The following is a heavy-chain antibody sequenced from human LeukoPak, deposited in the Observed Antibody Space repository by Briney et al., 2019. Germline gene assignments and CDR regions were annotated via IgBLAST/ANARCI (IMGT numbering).Heavy chain of an antibody. J-gene: IGHJ4*02. Sequence: GASVKVSCKASGYTFTSYYMHWVRQAPGQGLEWMGIINASGGSTSYAQKFQGRVTMTRDMSTSTVYMELSSLRSEDTAVYYCARSPLGRKWFSILWGQGTLVTVSS. D-gene: IGHD3-22*01. CDR2: INASGGST. CDR3: ARSPLGRKWFSIL. V-gene: IGHV1-46*01. CDR1: GYTFTSYY.